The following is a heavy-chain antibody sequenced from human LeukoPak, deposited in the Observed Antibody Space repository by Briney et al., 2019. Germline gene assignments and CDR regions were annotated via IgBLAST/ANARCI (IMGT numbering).Heavy chain of an antibody. CDR2: IWYDGSNK. J-gene: IGHJ4*02. CDR3: ARGFWDSSGYSLDDY. Sequence: PGGSLRLSCATPGFTFSSYGMQWVRQAPGKGLEWVAVIWYDGSNKYYADSVKGRFTISRDNSKNTLYLQMNSLRAEDTAVYYCARGFWDSSGYSLDDYWGQGTLVTVSS. D-gene: IGHD3-22*01. CDR1: GFTFSSYG. V-gene: IGHV3-33*01.